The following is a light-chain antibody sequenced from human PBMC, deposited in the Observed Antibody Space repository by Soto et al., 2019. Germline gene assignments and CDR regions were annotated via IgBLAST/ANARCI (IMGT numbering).Light chain of an antibody. V-gene: IGKV3-20*01. CDR1: QSVSSSY. CDR3: QPYDSSRIT. CDR2: GAS. Sequence: LRMSKGTQSVVEGECVYLSCGFSQSVSSSYLGWYQQKPGQAPSVLSYGASRRATGIPDSFSGSGSGTDVTLTISRLEPEAVAVNYCQPYDSSRITFGEGTRLEIK. J-gene: IGKJ5*01.